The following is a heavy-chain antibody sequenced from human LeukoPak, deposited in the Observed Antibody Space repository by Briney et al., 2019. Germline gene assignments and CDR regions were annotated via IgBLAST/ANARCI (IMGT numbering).Heavy chain of an antibody. CDR1: GFTFSSYA. D-gene: IGHD2-2*01. V-gene: IGHV3-30*04. Sequence: PGTSLRLSCAASGFTFSSYAMHWVRQAPGKGLEWVAVISYDGSNKYYADSVKGRFTISRDNSKNALYLQMNSLTAEDTAVYYCARPVPAGMWHYYGVRVWGQGTTVTVSS. J-gene: IGHJ6*02. CDR2: ISYDGSNK. CDR3: ARPVPAGMWHYYGVRV.